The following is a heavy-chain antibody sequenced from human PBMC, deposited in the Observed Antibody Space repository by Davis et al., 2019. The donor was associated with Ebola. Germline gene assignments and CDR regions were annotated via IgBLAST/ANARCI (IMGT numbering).Heavy chain of an antibody. CDR3: ARAKYYGMDV. J-gene: IGHJ6*04. CDR2: INNDGSIT. Sequence: GESLKISCEASGFTFSSYWMHWVRQAPGKGLVWVSLINNDGSITTYADSVKGRFTISRDNAKNTLYLQMNTLRAEDTAVYYCARAKYYGMDVWGKGTTVTVSS. V-gene: IGHV3-74*01. D-gene: IGHD6-6*01. CDR1: GFTFSSYW.